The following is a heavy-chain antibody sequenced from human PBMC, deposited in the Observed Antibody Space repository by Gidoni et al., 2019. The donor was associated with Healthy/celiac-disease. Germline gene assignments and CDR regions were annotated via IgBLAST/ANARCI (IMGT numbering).Heavy chain of an antibody. Sequence: QVQLVQSGAEVKKPGSSVKVSCKASGGTFSSYAISWVRQAPGQGLEWMGGIIPIFGTANYAQKFQGRVTITADESTSTAYMELSSLRSEDTAVYYCARDITMVRGVIIDEGYYYGMDVWGQGTTVTVSS. D-gene: IGHD3-10*01. CDR2: IIPIFGTA. J-gene: IGHJ6*02. CDR3: ARDITMVRGVIIDEGYYYGMDV. V-gene: IGHV1-69*01. CDR1: GGTFSSYA.